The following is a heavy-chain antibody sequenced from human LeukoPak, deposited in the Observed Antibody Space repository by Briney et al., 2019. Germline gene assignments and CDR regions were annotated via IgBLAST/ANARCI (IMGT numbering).Heavy chain of an antibody. D-gene: IGHD3-10*01. CDR2: LNHSGST. Sequence: PSETLSLTCAVYGGSFSGYYWSWIRQPPGKGLEWIGELNHSGSTNYNPSLKSRVTISVDTSKNQFSLKLSSVTAADTAVYYCASLLWFGEPRDYWGQGTLVTVSS. J-gene: IGHJ4*02. CDR3: ASLLWFGEPRDY. V-gene: IGHV4-34*01. CDR1: GGSFSGYY.